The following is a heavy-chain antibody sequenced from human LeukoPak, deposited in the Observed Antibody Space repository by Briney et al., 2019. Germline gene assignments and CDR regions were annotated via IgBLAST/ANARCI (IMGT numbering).Heavy chain of an antibody. CDR1: AYSIGSVYY. V-gene: IGHV4-38-2*01. D-gene: IGHD4-11*01. Sequence: SETLSLTCAVSAYSIGSVYYWGWIRQPPGKGLEWIGSFYHSRSTYYNPSLKSRVTISVDTSKNQFSLKLSSVTAADTAVYYCARHDFYSNYPHNWFDPWGQGTLVTVSS. CDR3: ARHDFYSNYPHNWFDP. CDR2: FYHSRST. J-gene: IGHJ5*02.